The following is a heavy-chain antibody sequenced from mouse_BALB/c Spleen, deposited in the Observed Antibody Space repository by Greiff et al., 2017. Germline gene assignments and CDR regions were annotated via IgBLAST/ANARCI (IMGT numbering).Heavy chain of an antibody. Sequence: VQLQQSGAELVRPGASVKISCKAFGYIFTNLHINWVKQRPGQGLDWIGYINPYNDYTSYNQKFKGKATLTVVKSSSTAYMELCSLTSEASAVYYCARLEVRPFFDYWGQGTTLTVSS. J-gene: IGHJ2*01. CDR1: GYIFTNLH. CDR3: ARLEVRPFFDY. D-gene: IGHD2-14*01. CDR2: INPYNDYT. V-gene: IGHV1S45*01.